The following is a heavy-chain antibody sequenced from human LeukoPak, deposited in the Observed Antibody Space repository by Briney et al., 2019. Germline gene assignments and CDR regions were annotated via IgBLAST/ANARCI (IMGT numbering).Heavy chain of an antibody. CDR2: ISGSGGST. CDR1: GFTFSSYE. CDR3: ACYDSSGYYPFGY. D-gene: IGHD3-22*01. V-gene: IGHV3-23*01. J-gene: IGHJ4*02. Sequence: GGSLRLSCAASGFTFSSYEMNWVRQAPGKGLEWVSAISGSGGSTYYADSVKGRFTISRDNSKNTLYLQMNSLRAEDTAVYYCACYDSSGYYPFGYWGQGTLVTVSS.